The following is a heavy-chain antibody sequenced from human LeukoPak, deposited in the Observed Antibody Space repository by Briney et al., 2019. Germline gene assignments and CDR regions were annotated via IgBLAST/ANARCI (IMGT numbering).Heavy chain of an antibody. CDR3: AREGQEIKYDFWSGYYPVDVPV. CDR1: GFTFSSYW. CDR2: IKQDGSEK. Sequence: GGSLRLSCAASGFTFSSYWMSWVRQAPGKGLEWVANIKQDGSEKYYVDSVKGRFTISRDNAKNSLYLQMNSLRAEDTAVYYCAREGQEIKYDFWSGYYPVDVPVWGRGTLVTVSS. V-gene: IGHV3-7*01. D-gene: IGHD3-3*01. J-gene: IGHJ2*01.